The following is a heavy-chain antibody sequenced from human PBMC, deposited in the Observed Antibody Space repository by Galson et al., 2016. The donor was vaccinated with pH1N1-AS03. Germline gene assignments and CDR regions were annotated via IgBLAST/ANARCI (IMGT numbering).Heavy chain of an antibody. Sequence: SEPLSLTCDVLGGTFSGFFWNWVRQSSGKGLEWIGEVDHSGIITYNPSLRSRLNISLDTSSRQFSLKLTSVTAADAAVYFCARLLGKAFPRLGRNFGMDVWGQGTTVTVSS. V-gene: IGHV4-34*01. CDR3: ARLLGKAFPRLGRNFGMDV. D-gene: IGHD3-16*01. J-gene: IGHJ6*02. CDR2: VDHSGII. CDR1: GGTFSGFF.